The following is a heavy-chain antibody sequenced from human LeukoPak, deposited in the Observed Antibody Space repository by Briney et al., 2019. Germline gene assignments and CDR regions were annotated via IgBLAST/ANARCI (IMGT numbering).Heavy chain of an antibody. CDR2: IDYSGGST. J-gene: IGHJ4*02. V-gene: IGHV3-23*01. CDR3: AKGADYGDYGHFDY. CDR1: GFTLSSYE. D-gene: IGHD4-17*01. Sequence: GGSLRLSCTASGFTLSSYEMSWIRQAPGKGLEWVSSIDYSGGSTHYADSVKGRFAISRDNSKNTLYLQMNSLRAEDTAVYYCAKGADYGDYGHFDYWGQGTLVTVSS.